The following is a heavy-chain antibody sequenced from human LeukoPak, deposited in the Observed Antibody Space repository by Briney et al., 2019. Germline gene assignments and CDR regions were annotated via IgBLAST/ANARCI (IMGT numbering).Heavy chain of an antibody. CDR2: VISSDDTT. J-gene: IGHJ3*02. CDR3: AKPGYSSTWYGDEYAFDI. CDR1: GFTFSIYA. V-gene: IGHV3-23*01. D-gene: IGHD6-13*01. Sequence: GGSLRLSCAASGFTFSIYAMTWVRQAPGKGLEWVSAVISSDDTTSYADSVKGRFTISRDNSKNTLYLQMNSLRAEDTAVYYCAKPGYSSTWYGDEYAFDIWGHGTMVTVSS.